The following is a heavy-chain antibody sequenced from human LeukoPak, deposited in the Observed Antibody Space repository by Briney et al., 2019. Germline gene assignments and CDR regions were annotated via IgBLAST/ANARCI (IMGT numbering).Heavy chain of an antibody. V-gene: IGHV3-23*01. CDR3: ARRDIVVVVSASDY. Sequence: GGSLRLSCAASGFIFGDYVMIWVRQAPGKGLEWVSGITASGDRTLYGDSVRGRFTVSRDNSKNTVYLQMNSLRVDDTAIYYCARRDIVVVVSASDYWGQGTLVTVSP. J-gene: IGHJ4*02. D-gene: IGHD2-15*01. CDR1: GFIFGDYV. CDR2: ITASGDRT.